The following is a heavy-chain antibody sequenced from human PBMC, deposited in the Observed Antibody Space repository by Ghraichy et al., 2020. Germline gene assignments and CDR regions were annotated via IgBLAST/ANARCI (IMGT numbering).Heavy chain of an antibody. D-gene: IGHD3-3*01. J-gene: IGHJ5*02. CDR3: ARDPGGEYYDFWSGYYKYNWFDP. CDR1: GGSISSYY. CDR2: IYYSGST. V-gene: IGHV4-59*01. Sequence: SETLSLTCTVSGGSISSYYWSWIRQPPGKGLEWIGYIYYSGSTNYNPSLKSRVTISVDTSKNQFSLKLSSVTAADTAVYYCARDPGGEYYDFWSGYYKYNWFDPWGQGTLVTVSS.